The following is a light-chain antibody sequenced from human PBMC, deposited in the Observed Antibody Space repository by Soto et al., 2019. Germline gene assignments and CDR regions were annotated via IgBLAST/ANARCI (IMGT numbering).Light chain of an antibody. CDR3: QHYNSYSEA. CDR2: KAS. J-gene: IGKJ1*01. V-gene: IGKV1-5*03. CDR1: QTISSW. Sequence: DIQLKQYPSTLSGSVGDRVAITCRASQTISSWVAGYQQNPGKDHQLLSYKASNLKSWVPSRFSAIGSGTEFTLTISSLQPDDFATYYCQHYNSYSEAFGQGTKVDIK.